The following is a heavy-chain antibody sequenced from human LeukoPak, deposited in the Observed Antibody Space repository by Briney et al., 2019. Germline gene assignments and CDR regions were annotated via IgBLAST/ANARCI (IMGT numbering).Heavy chain of an antibody. CDR3: ARDPTYGSGSYYSYYYYGMDV. CDR2: IYHSGST. V-gene: IGHV4-4*02. Sequence: SETLSLTCAVSGGSISSSNWWSWVRQPPGKGLEWIGEIYHSGSTNYNPSLKSRVTISVDKSKNQFSLKLSSVTAADTAVYYCARDPTYGSGSYYSYYYYGMDVWGKGTTVTVSS. CDR1: GGSISSSNW. J-gene: IGHJ6*04. D-gene: IGHD3-10*01.